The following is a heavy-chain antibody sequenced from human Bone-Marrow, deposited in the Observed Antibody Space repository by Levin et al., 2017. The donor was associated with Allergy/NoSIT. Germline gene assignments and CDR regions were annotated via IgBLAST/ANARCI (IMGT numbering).Heavy chain of an antibody. CDR1: GFTFSDYY. CDR3: VRGGAWFSYLDY. J-gene: IGHJ4*02. D-gene: IGHD2-21*02. CDR2: ISSSGGTI. Sequence: GGSLRLSCAASGFTFSDYYMTWIRQAPGKGLEWVSYISSSGGTIYYADSVRGRFTISRDNADNSLFLQMNSLTAEDTAIYYCVRGGAWFSYLDYWGQGTPVTVSS. V-gene: IGHV3-11*01.